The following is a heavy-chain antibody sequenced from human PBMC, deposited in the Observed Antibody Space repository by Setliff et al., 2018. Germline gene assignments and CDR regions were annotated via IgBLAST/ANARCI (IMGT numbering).Heavy chain of an antibody. CDR2: INTGGGSA. J-gene: IGHJ4*02. V-gene: IGHV1-46*01. Sequence: SCKTSGSSFTRYYMHWVRQAPGQGLEWMGIINTGGGSASYAQKFQGRVTMTSDTSTSTVYMEVNSVTSDDTAMYFCARGGMAAAGRKGVFEHWGQGTLVTVSS. CDR3: ARGGMAAAGRKGVFEH. D-gene: IGHD6-13*01. CDR1: GSSFTRYY.